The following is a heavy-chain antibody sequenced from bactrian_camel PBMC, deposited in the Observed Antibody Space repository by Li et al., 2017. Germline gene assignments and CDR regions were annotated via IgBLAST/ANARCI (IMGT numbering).Heavy chain of an antibody. Sequence: HVQLVESGGGSVQAGGSLRLSCRISGNYLSRYCLGWFRQAPGKGRKAVIVTDGDGTTTYVADSAKGRFTITLDNAKTTLYLQMDSLKPEDTGMYYCTSDSQGLWVGCGGTYYPNIWGQGTQVTVS. D-gene: IGHD2*01. V-gene: IGHV3S14*01. CDR3: TSDSQGLWVGCGGTYYPNI. J-gene: IGHJ4*01. CDR1: GNYLSRYC. CDR2: TDGDGTTT.